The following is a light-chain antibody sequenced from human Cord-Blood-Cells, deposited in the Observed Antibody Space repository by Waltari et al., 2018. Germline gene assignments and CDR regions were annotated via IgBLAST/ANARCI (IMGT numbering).Light chain of an antibody. V-gene: IGKV1-39*01. CDR1: QSISSY. CDR2: AAS. CDR3: QQSYSTPWT. Sequence: DIQMTQSPSSLSASVGDRVTITCRASQSISSYLHWYQQKPGKAPKLLIYAASSLQSGVPLRFSGSGSGTDFTLTISILQPEDFATYYCQQSYSTPWTFGQGTKVEIK. J-gene: IGKJ1*01.